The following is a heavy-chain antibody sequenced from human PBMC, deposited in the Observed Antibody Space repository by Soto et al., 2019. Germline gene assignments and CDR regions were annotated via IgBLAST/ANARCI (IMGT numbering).Heavy chain of an antibody. CDR1: GYTFNTYG. V-gene: IGHV1-18*01. CDR2: ISTYNGDT. D-gene: IGHD2-2*01. CDR3: VRVRCSNNTCPGTARYNGFDP. J-gene: IGHJ5*02. Sequence: ASVKVSCKTSGYTFNTYGVTRVRQAPGQGLEWIGWISTYNGDTNYAQSVQGRVTMTTDTSTSTAYMDLGSLRSDDTAVYYCVRVRCSNNTCPGTARYNGFDPWGQGTLVTVSS.